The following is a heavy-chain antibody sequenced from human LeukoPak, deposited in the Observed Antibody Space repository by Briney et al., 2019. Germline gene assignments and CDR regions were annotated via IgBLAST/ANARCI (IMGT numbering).Heavy chain of an antibody. CDR2: IYYSGSH. J-gene: IGHJ4*02. CDR3: ARAEEGMATGY. D-gene: IGHD5-24*01. CDR1: GGSMSSYY. V-gene: IGHV4-59*01. Sequence: SETLSLTCTVSGGSMSSYYWSCIRQPPGRGLGWIGYIYYSGSHNYNPSLKSRVTISVDTCKNQFSLKLSSVTDADTAVYYCARAEEGMATGYWGQGTLVTVSS.